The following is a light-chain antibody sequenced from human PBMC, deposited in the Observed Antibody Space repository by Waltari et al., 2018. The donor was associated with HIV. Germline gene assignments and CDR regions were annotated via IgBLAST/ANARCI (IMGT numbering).Light chain of an antibody. V-gene: IGLV3-21*02. CDR1: HIGAKS. CDR3: QVWDVVSDHVL. J-gene: IGLJ3*02. Sequence: SYVLTQPPSASVAPGQTARITCGGNHIGAKSVHWYQQKASKAPVLVVYDDSDRPSGIPELFSGSNSGNTATLTISGVEAGDEADYYCQVWDVVSDHVLFGGGTKLTVL. CDR2: DDS.